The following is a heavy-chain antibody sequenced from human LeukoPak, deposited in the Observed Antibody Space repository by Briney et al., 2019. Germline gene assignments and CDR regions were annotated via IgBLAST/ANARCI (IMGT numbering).Heavy chain of an antibody. Sequence: ASVKVSCKASGYTFSEYYMHWVRQAPGQGLEWMGRIIPILGIANYAQKFQGRVTITADKSTSTAYTELSSLRSEDTAVYYCAFNTYYDFWSGYLWEDYWGQGTLVTVSS. V-gene: IGHV1-69*02. CDR2: IIPILGIA. D-gene: IGHD3-3*01. CDR1: GYTFSEYY. CDR3: AFNTYYDFWSGYLWEDY. J-gene: IGHJ4*02.